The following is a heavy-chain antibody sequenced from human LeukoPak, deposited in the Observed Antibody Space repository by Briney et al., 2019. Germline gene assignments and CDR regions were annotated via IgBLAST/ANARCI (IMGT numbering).Heavy chain of an antibody. CDR2: ISYDGSNK. Sequence: GGSLRLSCAASGFTFRSYGMHRVRQAPGKGLEWVAVISYDGSNKYYADSVKGRFTISRDNSKSTLYLQMNSLRAEDTAVYYCAVSSGYYYSRFDYWGQGTLVTVSS. CDR3: AVSSGYYYSRFDY. D-gene: IGHD3-22*01. CDR1: GFTFRSYG. J-gene: IGHJ4*02. V-gene: IGHV3-30*03.